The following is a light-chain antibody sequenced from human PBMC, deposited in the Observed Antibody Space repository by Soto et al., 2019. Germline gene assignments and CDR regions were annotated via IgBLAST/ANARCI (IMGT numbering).Light chain of an antibody. CDR2: EVS. CDR1: STADSGYNY. CDR3: SSYAGINNFGV. J-gene: IGLJ1*01. Sequence: QSLLAPPLSPSASPGQSGTTSCTGTSTADSGYNYVPWYQEHPGKAPELMIYEVSKRPSGVPDRFSGSKSGNTASLTVSGLQAEDEADYYCSSYAGINNFGVFGTGTTVTVL. V-gene: IGLV2-8*01.